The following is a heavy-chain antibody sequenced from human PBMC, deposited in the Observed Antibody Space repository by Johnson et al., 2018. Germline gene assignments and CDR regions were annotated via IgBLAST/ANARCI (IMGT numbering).Heavy chain of an antibody. V-gene: IGHV3-23*04. J-gene: IGHJ6*03. CDR3: AKCAAADYYYYYYMDV. CDR2: ISGSGGST. D-gene: IGHD6-13*01. CDR1: GFTFSSYA. Sequence: EVQLVETGGGLVQPGGSLRLSCAASGFTFSSYAMSWVRQAPGKGLEWVSAISGSGGSTYYADSVKGRFTISRDNSKNTLYLQMNSRRAEDTAGYYCAKCAAADYYYYYYMDVWGKGTTVTVSS.